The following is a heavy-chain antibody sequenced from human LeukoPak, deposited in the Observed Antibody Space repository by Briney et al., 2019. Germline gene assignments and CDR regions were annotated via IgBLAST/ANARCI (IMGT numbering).Heavy chain of an antibody. D-gene: IGHD4-17*01. CDR3: ARDSVTVNTFGI. J-gene: IGHJ3*02. CDR2: IYSGGST. CDR1: GFTVSSNY. Sequence: GGSLRLSCAASGFTVSSNYMSWVRQAPGKGLEWVSVIYSGGSTYYADSVKGRFTISRDNSKNTLYLQMTSLRAEDTAVYYCARDSVTVNTFGIWGQGTMVTVSS. V-gene: IGHV3-66*01.